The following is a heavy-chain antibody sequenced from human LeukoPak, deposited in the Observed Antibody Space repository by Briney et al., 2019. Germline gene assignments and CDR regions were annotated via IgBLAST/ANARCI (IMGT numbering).Heavy chain of an antibody. J-gene: IGHJ4*02. CDR3: ARASIAAAGLFDY. CDR1: GGTFSSYA. Sequence: SVNVSCKASGGTFSSYAISWVRQAPGQGLKWMGGIIPIFGTANYAQKFQGRVTITADESTSTAYMELSSLRSEDTAVYYCARASIAAAGLFDYWGQGTLVTVSS. D-gene: IGHD6-13*01. V-gene: IGHV1-69*13. CDR2: IIPIFGTA.